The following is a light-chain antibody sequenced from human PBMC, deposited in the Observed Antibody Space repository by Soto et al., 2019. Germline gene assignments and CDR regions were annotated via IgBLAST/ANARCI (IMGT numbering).Light chain of an antibody. Sequence: EVTFTQPPGTLSLSPGERATHSCRARPSIANNYIAWSQQKPGRAHRLLIYGAYSRATGIPDRFSGSGSGTDFTFTISRLEPEDFAMYYCQQYGYLVPFGGGTKVGIK. CDR1: PSIANNY. V-gene: IGKV3-20*01. CDR2: GAY. J-gene: IGKJ4*01. CDR3: QQYGYLVP.